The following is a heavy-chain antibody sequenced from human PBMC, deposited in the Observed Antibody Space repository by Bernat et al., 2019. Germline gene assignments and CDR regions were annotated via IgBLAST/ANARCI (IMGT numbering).Heavy chain of an antibody. Sequence: EVQLVESGGGLVQPGGSLRLSCAASGFTFSNYAMSWVRQAPGKGLEWISAISGSGVNSYYADSVKGRFSVSRDNSKNTLYLQMIGLRAEDTAVYYCAKDVSSSGWYGNFDYWGQGSLITVSS. V-gene: IGHV3-23*04. J-gene: IGHJ4*02. D-gene: IGHD6-19*01. CDR1: GFTFSNYA. CDR2: ISGSGVNS. CDR3: AKDVSSSGWYGNFDY.